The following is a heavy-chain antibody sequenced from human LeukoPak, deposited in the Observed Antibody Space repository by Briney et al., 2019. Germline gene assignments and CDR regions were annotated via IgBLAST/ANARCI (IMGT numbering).Heavy chain of an antibody. CDR3: ARDRKGYYGSGDY. CDR2: IIPIFGTA. J-gene: IGHJ4*02. CDR1: GGTFSSYA. V-gene: IGHV1-69*13. D-gene: IGHD3-10*01. Sequence: SVKVSCKASGGTFSSYAISWVRQAPGQGLKWMGGIIPIFGTANYDQKFQGRVTITADESTSTAYMELSSLRSDDTAVYYCARDRKGYYGSGDYWGQGTLVTVSS.